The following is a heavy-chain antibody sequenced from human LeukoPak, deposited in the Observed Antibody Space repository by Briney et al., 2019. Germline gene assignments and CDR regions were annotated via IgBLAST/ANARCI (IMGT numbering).Heavy chain of an antibody. Sequence: PGGSLRLSCAASGFTFSSYSMNWVRQAPGEGLEWVSYISSSSTIYYADSVKGRFTISRDNAKNSLYLQMNSLRAEDTAVYYCARARYDFWSGYYTFDYWGQGTLVTVSS. CDR2: ISSSSTI. V-gene: IGHV3-48*01. CDR3: ARARYDFWSGYYTFDY. CDR1: GFTFSSYS. D-gene: IGHD3-3*01. J-gene: IGHJ4*02.